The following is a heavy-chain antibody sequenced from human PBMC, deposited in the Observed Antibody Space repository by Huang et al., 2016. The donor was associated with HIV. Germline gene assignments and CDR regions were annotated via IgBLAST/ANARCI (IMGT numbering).Heavy chain of an antibody. CDR3: ARPVVPAARRTAFDI. D-gene: IGHD2-2*01. Sequence: QVQLVQSGAEVKKSGASVKVSCKASGYTLIVYYMHWVRQDPGQGLEWMGWINPNGGGTNYEQKFQGRVTLTRDTSTSTAYMELSRLRSDDTAVYYCARPVVPAARRTAFDIWGQGTMVTVSS. V-gene: IGHV1-2*02. CDR1: GYTLIVYY. CDR2: INPNGGGT. J-gene: IGHJ3*02.